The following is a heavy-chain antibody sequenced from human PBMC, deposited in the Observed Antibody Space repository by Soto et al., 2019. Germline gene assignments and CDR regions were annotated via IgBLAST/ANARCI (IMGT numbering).Heavy chain of an antibody. Sequence: EVQLVESGGGLVQPGGSLRLSCAASGFTFSSYSMNWVRQAPGKGLEWVSYISSSSSTIYYADSVKGRFTISRDNAKNSLYLQMNSLRDEDTDVYYCARRRLSRYDFWSGYLNWYFDLWGHGTLVTVSS. CDR1: GFTFSSYS. D-gene: IGHD3-3*01. CDR3: ARRRLSRYDFWSGYLNWYFDL. J-gene: IGHJ2*01. CDR2: ISSSSSTI. V-gene: IGHV3-48*02.